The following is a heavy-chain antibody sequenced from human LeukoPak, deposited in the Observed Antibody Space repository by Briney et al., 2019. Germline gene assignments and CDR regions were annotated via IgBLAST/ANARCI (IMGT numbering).Heavy chain of an antibody. CDR3: ARSPDSGSYWGDYYYYMDV. Sequence: PSETLSLTCTVSGGSISSSSYYWGWIRQPPGKGLECIGSISYTGSTYYNPSLKSRVTISVDTSKNQFSLKLTSVTAADTAVYYCARSPDSGSYWGDYYYYMDVWGKGTTVTVSS. CDR2: ISYTGST. V-gene: IGHV4-39*07. J-gene: IGHJ6*03. CDR1: GGSISSSSYY. D-gene: IGHD1-26*01.